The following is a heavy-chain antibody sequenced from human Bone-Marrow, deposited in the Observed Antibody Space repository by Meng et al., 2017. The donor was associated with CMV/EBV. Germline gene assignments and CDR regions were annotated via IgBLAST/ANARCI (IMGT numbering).Heavy chain of an antibody. CDR2: IYYSGST. CDR3: AREIGLTGTFDY. V-gene: IGHV4-39*02. CDR1: GGSISSSSYY. J-gene: IGHJ4*02. Sequence: SETLSLTCTVSGGSISSSSYYWGWIRQPPGKGLEWIGSIYYSGSTYYNPSLKSRVTISVDTSKNQFSLKLSSVTAADTAVYYCAREIGLTGTFDYWGQGTLVTGSS. D-gene: IGHD1-20*01.